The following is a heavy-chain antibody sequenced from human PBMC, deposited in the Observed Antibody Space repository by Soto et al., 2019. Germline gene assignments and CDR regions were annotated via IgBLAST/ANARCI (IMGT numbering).Heavy chain of an antibody. V-gene: IGHV1-69*01. CDR1: GGTFSGYV. J-gene: IGHJ3*01. D-gene: IGHD3-9*01. Sequence: QVQLVQSGAEVQKPGSSVKVSCRASGGTFSGYVITWVRQATGHGLEWMGEIVPILGIPSYAQKFQGRVTIKADESTSTVYVELRNLRSEDSAVYYCARGGFYEILTGSYPIDAFHLWGQGTMVTVSS. CDR3: ARGGFYEILTGSYPIDAFHL. CDR2: IVPILGIP.